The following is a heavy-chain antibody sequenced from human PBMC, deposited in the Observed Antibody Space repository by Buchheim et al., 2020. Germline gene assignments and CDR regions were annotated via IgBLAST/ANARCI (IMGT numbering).Heavy chain of an antibody. J-gene: IGHJ4*01. Sequence: EVQLVESGGGLVQPGGSLRLSCAASGFTFSHYWMQWVRQAPGTGLVWVSRIISDGSSTSYADSVKGRFTISRDNAKNTLYLQMDSLRPEDTAVYYCARCEYTSSWYIPDYWGQGTL. CDR3: ARCEYTSSWYIPDY. CDR2: IISDGSST. V-gene: IGHV3-74*01. D-gene: IGHD6-13*01. CDR1: GFTFSHYW.